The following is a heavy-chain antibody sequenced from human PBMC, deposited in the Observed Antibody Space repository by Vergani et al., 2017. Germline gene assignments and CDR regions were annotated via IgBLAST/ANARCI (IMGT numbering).Heavy chain of an antibody. J-gene: IGHJ4*02. V-gene: IGHV4-39*01. CDR3: ARLGLTTVAFDS. D-gene: IGHD4-23*01. CDR2: IYHSGST. CDR1: GGSLSSSRHY. Sequence: QLQLQESGPGLVKPSETLSLTCTVSGGSLSSSRHYWAWIRQPPGKGLEWIGSIYHSGSTYYNPSLKSRVTISVDTSMNQFSLRLSSVTAADTAVYYCARLGLTTVAFDSWGQGTLVTVSS.